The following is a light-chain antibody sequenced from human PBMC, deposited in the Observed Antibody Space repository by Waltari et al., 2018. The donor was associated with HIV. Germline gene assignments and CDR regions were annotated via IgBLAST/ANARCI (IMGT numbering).Light chain of an antibody. V-gene: IGKV3-15*01. J-gene: IGKJ4*01. Sequence: EVVMRQSPATLSVSPGERATLSCRASQDIGNDLAWYQQRRGQAPRLLIYGASTRATGTPAWFSGSGSGTEFTLTISNLESEDFAVYCCQQYNRRPTTFGGGTKVEMK. CDR1: QDIGND. CDR3: QQYNRRPTT. CDR2: GAS.